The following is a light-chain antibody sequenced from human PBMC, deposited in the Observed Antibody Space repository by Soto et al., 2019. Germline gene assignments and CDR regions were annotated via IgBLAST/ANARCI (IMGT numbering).Light chain of an antibody. CDR1: QSVSSSY. V-gene: IGKV3-20*01. Sequence: DIVLTQSPGTLSLSPGERATLSCRASQSVSSSYLAWYQQKPGQAPRLLIYGASSRATGIPDRFSGSGSGTDITLTISRLEPEDVAVYYCQQYGRATPMYTFGQATKLEIK. J-gene: IGKJ2*01. CDR3: QQYGRATPMYT. CDR2: GAS.